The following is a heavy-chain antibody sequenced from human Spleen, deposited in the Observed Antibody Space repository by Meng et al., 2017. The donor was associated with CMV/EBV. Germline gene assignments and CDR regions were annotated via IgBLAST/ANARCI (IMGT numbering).Heavy chain of an antibody. CDR2: IYSGGST. CDR1: GFTVSSNY. D-gene: IGHD2-15*01. CDR3: ARENRWSDAFDI. V-gene: IGHV3-53*01. Sequence: SCAASGFTVSSNYMSWVRQAPGKGLEWVSVIYSGGSTYYADSVKGRFTISRDNSKNTLYLQMNSLRAEDTAVYYCARENRWSDAFDIWGQGTMVTVSS. J-gene: IGHJ3*02.